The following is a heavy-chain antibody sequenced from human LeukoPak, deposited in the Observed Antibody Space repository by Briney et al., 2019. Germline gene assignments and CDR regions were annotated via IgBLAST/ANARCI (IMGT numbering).Heavy chain of an antibody. Sequence: PGGSLTLSCATSGFTFISYAMSWVRQAPWRGLEGVSGVSGSGGGTYYPPSVKGRFTISRENSYNTLYLQMNTLRAEDAAVYSCAKDVAALDYWGQGTLVTVSS. J-gene: IGHJ4*02. V-gene: IGHV3-23*01. CDR1: GFTFISYA. CDR2: VSGSGGGT. CDR3: AKDVAALDY.